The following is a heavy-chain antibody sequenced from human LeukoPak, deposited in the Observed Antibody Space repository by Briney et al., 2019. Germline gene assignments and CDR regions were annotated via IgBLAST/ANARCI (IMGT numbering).Heavy chain of an antibody. V-gene: IGHV3-43*02. CDR3: VLRTLGY. CDR2: ISGDGGST. J-gene: IGHJ4*02. CDR1: GFTFDDYA. D-gene: IGHD4-17*01. Sequence: QSGGSLRLSCAASGFTFDDYAMHWVRQAPGKGLEWVSLISGDGGSTYYADSVKGRFTISRDNSKNSLYLQMNSLRTEDTALYYCVLRTLGYWGQGTLVTVSS.